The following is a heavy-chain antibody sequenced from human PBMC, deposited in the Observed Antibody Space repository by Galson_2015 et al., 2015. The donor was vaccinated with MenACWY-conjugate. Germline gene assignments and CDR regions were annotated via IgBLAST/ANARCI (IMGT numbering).Heavy chain of an antibody. D-gene: IGHD2-15*01. CDR2: IYWDDGK. CDR1: GFSLRTSGVG. Sequence: PALVKPTQPLTLPCTFSGFSLRTSGVGVGWIRQPLGKALEWLALIYWDDGKRYSPSLRSRLTITKDTSKNHVVLTMPNMDPVYTATYYCSRTGATPGVYWGQGTLVTVSS. V-gene: IGHV2-5*02. J-gene: IGHJ4*02. CDR3: SRTGATPGVY.